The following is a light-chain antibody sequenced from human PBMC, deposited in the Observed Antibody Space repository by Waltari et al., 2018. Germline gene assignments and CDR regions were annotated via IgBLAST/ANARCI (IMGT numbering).Light chain of an antibody. CDR2: EVT. CDR3: CSYAGSRIVV. CDR1: SSDVGNYNL. Sequence: QSALTQPASVSGSPGQSITISCTGPSSDVGNYNLVSWYQHHPGKVPKLMIYEVTKRPSGISNRFSGSKSGNTASLTISGLQAEDEGDYYCCSYAGSRIVVFGGGTKMTVL. J-gene: IGLJ2*01. V-gene: IGLV2-23*02.